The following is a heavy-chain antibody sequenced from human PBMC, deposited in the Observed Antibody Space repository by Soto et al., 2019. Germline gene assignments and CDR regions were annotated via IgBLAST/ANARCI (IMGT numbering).Heavy chain of an antibody. Sequence: PSETLSLTCAGSGVSISSGVYSWRWIRQPPGKGLEWIGHIYHSGSTYYNPSLKSRATISVDTSKSQFSLKLSSVTAADTAVYYCAKDSGYNYGYFRWFDPWGQGTLVTVSS. CDR1: GVSISSGVYS. D-gene: IGHD5-18*01. CDR3: AKDSGYNYGYFRWFDP. J-gene: IGHJ5*02. CDR2: IYHSGST. V-gene: IGHV4-61*08.